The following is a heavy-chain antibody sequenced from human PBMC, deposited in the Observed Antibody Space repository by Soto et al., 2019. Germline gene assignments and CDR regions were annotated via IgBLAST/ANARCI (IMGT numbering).Heavy chain of an antibody. V-gene: IGHV1-2*04. D-gene: IGHD3-22*01. Sequence: GASVKVSCKASGYTFTGYYMHWVRQAPGQGLEWMGWINPNSGGTNYAQKFQGWVTMTRDTSISTAYMELSRLRSDDTAVYYCARVRYYDSSGYSPDDFDIWGQGTMVTVSS. CDR2: INPNSGGT. CDR1: GYTFTGYY. CDR3: ARVRYYDSSGYSPDDFDI. J-gene: IGHJ3*02.